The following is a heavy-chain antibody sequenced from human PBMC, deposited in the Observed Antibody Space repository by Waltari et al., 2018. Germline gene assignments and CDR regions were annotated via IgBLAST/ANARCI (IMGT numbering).Heavy chain of an antibody. V-gene: IGHV3-23*04. Sequence: EVQLAESGGGLVQPGGSLRLSCAGSGFTFRNYAMNWVRQAPGKGLEWVSHMNGNGDYINYADSVKDRFTISRDNSKNTLSLQMNSLRGEDTAVYFCARDARSPGRPLDYWGQGTLVTVSS. CDR1: GFTFRNYA. J-gene: IGHJ4*02. CDR3: ARDARSPGRPLDY. CDR2: MNGNGDYI. D-gene: IGHD3-10*01.